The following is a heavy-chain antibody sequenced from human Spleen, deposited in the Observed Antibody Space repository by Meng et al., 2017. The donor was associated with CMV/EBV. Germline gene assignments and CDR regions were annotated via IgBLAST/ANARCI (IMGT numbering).Heavy chain of an antibody. V-gene: IGHV1-18*01. D-gene: IGHD6-6*01. CDR1: GYTFTSYG. CDR3: ARGAARRRYYYYGMDV. CDR2: ISAYNGNT. J-gene: IGHJ6*02. Sequence: ASVKVSCKASGYTFTSYGISWVRQAPGQGLEWMGWISAYNGNTNYAQKLQGRVTMTTDTSTSTAYMELRSLRSDDTAVYYCARGAARRRYYYYGMDVWGQGTTVTVSS.